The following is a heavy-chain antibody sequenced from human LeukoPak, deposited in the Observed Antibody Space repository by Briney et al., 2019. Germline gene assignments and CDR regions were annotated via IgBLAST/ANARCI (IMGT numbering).Heavy chain of an antibody. CDR2: IGGDGVA. J-gene: IGHJ4*02. Sequence: GGSLRLSCAASGFTFSNYNMNWVRQAPGKGLEWVSYIGGDGVAFYADSVKGRFTMSKDDARKSLYLQMSSLRVEDTALYYCAKDRANWAIDDWGQGTLVTVSS. CDR1: GFTFSNYN. CDR3: AKDRANWAIDD. V-gene: IGHV3-48*01. D-gene: IGHD2-2*02.